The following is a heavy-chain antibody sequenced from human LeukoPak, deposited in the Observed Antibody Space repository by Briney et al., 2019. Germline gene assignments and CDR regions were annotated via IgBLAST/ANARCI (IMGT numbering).Heavy chain of an antibody. CDR2: ISGGGVST. V-gene: IGHV3-23*01. J-gene: IGHJ6*03. D-gene: IGHD6-13*01. CDR1: GFTFSSYA. CDR3: AKASSQAGYYYYYMDV. Sequence: PWGSLRLSCAASGFTFSSYAMSWVRQAPGKGLEWVSAISGGGVSTYYADSVKGRFTISRDKSKTTMFLQMNRMTAEATDVYYYAKASSQAGYYYYYMDVWGKGTPVTVSS.